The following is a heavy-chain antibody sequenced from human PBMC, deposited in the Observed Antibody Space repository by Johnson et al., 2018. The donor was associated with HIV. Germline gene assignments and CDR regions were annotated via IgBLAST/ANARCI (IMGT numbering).Heavy chain of an antibody. D-gene: IGHD3-22*01. CDR1: GFTFSNYA. CDR2: ISGSGANT. Sequence: VQLVESGGDLVQPGGSLRLSCAASGFTFSNYAMSWVRQAPGKGLEWVSAISGSGANTYYSDSVQGRFSISTDNSKNTLYLQMNNLRVEDMGVYYCAKGLYYYDSSDYDVPEIWGQGTTVAVSS. CDR3: AKGLYYYDSSDYDVPEI. J-gene: IGHJ3*02. V-gene: IGHV3-23*04.